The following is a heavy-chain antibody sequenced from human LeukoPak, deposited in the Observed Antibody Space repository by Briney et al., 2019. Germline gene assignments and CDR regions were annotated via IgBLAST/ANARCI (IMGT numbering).Heavy chain of an antibody. J-gene: IGHJ5*02. D-gene: IGHD6-25*01. V-gene: IGHV4-34*01. Sequence: SETLSLTCGVYGGSCSSYYWSWIRQPPGKGLEWIGESNHSGSTYCNPSLKSRVTISVDTPKNQFSLSLTSVTAADTAVYYCAREAAGQWFDPWGQGTLVTVSS. CDR2: SNHSGST. CDR3: AREAAGQWFDP. CDR1: GGSCSSYY.